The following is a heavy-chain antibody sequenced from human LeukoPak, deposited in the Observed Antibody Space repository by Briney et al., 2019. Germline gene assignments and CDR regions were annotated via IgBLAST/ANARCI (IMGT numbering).Heavy chain of an antibody. V-gene: IGHV3-15*07. Sequence: GGSLRLSCATFGFTFSNAWMNWVRQAPGKGLEWVGRIRSNSDGGTIEYAAPVKGRFALSRDDSKNTLFLQMNSLQTEDTAVYYCATDFYDSTWGQGTLVTVSS. CDR2: IRSNSDGGTI. CDR1: GFTFSNAW. D-gene: IGHD3-22*01. CDR3: ATDFYDST. J-gene: IGHJ5*02.